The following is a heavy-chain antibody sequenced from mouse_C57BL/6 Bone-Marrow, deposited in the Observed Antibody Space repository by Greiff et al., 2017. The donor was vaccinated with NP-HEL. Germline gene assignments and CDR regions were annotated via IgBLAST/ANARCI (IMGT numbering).Heavy chain of an antibody. CDR2: IYPGSGST. CDR1: GYTFTSYW. J-gene: IGHJ3*01. D-gene: IGHD2-3*01. Sequence: QVQLQQPGAELVKPGASVKMSCKASGYTFTSYWITWVKQRPGQGLEWIGDIYPGSGSTNYNEKFKSKATLTVDTSSSTAYMQLSRLTSEDSAVYYCASAGYSVMAWFAYWGQGTLVTVSA. CDR3: ASAGYSVMAWFAY. V-gene: IGHV1-55*01.